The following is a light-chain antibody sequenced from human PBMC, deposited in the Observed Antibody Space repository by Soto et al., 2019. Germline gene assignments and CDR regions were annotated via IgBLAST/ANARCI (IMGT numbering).Light chain of an antibody. V-gene: IGLV2-8*01. CDR3: TTYAGRNNV. CDR2: EVN. CDR1: SSDVGGYNY. J-gene: IGLJ1*01. Sequence: QSALTQPPSASGSPGQSVTISCTGTSSDVGGYNYVSWYQQHPGKVPKLMVYEVNKRPSGVPDRFSGSKSGNTPSLTVSGLQAEDEADYYRTTYAGRNNVFGTGTKLTVL.